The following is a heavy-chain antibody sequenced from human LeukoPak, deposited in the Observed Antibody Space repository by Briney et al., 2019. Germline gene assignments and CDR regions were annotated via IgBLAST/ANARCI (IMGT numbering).Heavy chain of an antibody. CDR1: GFTFSSND. V-gene: IGHV3-23*01. CDR3: AKPRVVPAADLVSWFDP. J-gene: IGHJ5*02. D-gene: IGHD2-2*01. CDR2: ITGSGGST. Sequence: GGSLRLSCAASGFTFSSNDMSWVRQAPGEGLEWVSTITGSGGSTYYADSVKGRFTISRDISKNTLYLQMNSLRADDTAVYFCAKPRVVPAADLVSWFDPWGQGALVTVSS.